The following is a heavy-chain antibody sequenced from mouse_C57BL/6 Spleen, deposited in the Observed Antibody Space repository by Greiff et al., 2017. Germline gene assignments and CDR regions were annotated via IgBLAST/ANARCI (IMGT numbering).Heavy chain of an antibody. CDR3: ARDYGSSTYCYFDV. Sequence: VQLKESGPGLVKPSQSLSLTCSVTGYSITSGYYWNWIRQFPGNKLEWMGYISYDGSNNYNPSLKNRISITRDTSKNQFFLKLNSVTTEDTATYYCARDYGSSTYCYFDVWGTGTTVTVSS. D-gene: IGHD1-1*01. CDR2: ISYDGSN. CDR1: GYSITSGYY. V-gene: IGHV3-6*01. J-gene: IGHJ1*03.